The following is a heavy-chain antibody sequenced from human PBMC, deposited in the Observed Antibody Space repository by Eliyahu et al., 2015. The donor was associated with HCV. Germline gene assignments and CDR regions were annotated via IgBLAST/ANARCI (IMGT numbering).Heavy chain of an antibody. CDR2: IYWNDDK. J-gene: IGHJ1*01. D-gene: IGHD4-23*01. CDR1: GFSLSTSGVG. V-gene: IGHV2-5*01. CDR3: ALHRLRWTTSPKRGVYFQH. Sequence: QITLKESGPTLVKPTQTLTLTCTFSGFSLSTSGVGVGWIRQPPGKALEWLALIYWNDDKRYSPSLKSRLTITKDTSKNQVVLTMTNMDPVDTATYYCALHRLRWTTSPKRGVYFQHWGQGTLVTVSS.